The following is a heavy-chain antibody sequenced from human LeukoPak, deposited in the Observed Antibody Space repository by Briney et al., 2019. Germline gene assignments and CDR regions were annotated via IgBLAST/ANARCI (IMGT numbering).Heavy chain of an antibody. CDR1: GDSISNNNYY. Sequence: SETLSLTCTVSGDSISNNNYYWDWIRQPPGKGLEWIGRIYTSGSTNYNPSLKSRVTISVDTSKNQFSLKLSSVTAADTAVYYCASQDYYYYCMDVWGKGTTVTVSS. CDR3: ASQDYYYYCMDV. CDR2: IYTSGST. J-gene: IGHJ6*03. V-gene: IGHV4-61*05.